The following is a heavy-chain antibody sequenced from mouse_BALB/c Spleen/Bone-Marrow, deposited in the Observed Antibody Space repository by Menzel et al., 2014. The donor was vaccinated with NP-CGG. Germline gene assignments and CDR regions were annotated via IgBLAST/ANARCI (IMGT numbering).Heavy chain of an antibody. CDR3: ARKYGDY. Sequence: QVQLQQPGAELVRPGSSVKISCKASGYPFSSYWMSWVKQRPGQGLEWIGQIYPVDGETNYNGKFKGNATLTADKSSSTAYMQLISLTSEDSAVYFCARKYGDYWGQGTTLTVSS. J-gene: IGHJ2*01. D-gene: IGHD2-10*02. V-gene: IGHV1-80*01. CDR2: IYPVDGET. CDR1: GYPFSSYW.